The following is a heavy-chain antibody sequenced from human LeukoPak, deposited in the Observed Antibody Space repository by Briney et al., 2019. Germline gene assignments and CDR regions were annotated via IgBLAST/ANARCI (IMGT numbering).Heavy chain of an antibody. CDR1: GFTFSSYW. V-gene: IGHV3-74*01. CDR2: INSDGSST. D-gene: IGHD4-23*01. CDR3: ATESPGGVASDY. J-gene: IGHJ4*02. Sequence: PGGSLRLSCAASGFTFSSYWMHWVRQAPGKGLVWVSRINSDGSSTSCADSVKGRFTISRDNAKNTLYLQMNSLRAEDTAVYYCATESPGGVASDYWGQGTLVTVSS.